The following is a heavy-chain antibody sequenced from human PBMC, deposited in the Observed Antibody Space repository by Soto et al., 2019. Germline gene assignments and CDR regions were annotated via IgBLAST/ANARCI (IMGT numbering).Heavy chain of an antibody. J-gene: IGHJ4*02. V-gene: IGHV1-46*03. CDR2: INPSGGSP. CDR1: GYTFTSYF. CDR3: ARVTGVLPEY. Sequence: ASVKVSCKASGYTFTSYFMHWVRQAPGHGLEWMGIINPSGGSPTYAQKFQGRVTMTTDTSTSTVYMELSSLRSEDTAVYYCARVTGVLPEYWGQGTLVTVSS.